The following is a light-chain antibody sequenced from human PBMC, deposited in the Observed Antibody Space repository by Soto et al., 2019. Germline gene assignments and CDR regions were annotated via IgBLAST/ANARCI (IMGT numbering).Light chain of an antibody. CDR2: EVS. CDR1: SSDVGSYNR. Sequence: QSALTQPPSVSGSPGQSVTISCTGTSSDVGSYNRVSWYQQPPGTAPKLMIHEVSNRPSGVPDRFSGSKSGNTASLTISGLHAEDEADYYCSSYTSSSTLVFGGGTKLTVL. V-gene: IGLV2-18*02. CDR3: SSYTSSSTLV. J-gene: IGLJ2*01.